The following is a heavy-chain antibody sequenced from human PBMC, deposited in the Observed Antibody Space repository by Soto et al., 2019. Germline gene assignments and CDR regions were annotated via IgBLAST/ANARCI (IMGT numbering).Heavy chain of an antibody. CDR2: IKQDGSEK. CDR3: ARDGRFGELLFYYYYMDV. CDR1: GCPFSSYW. J-gene: IGHJ6*03. D-gene: IGHD3-10*01. V-gene: IGHV3-7*01. Sequence: GGSLRLSCAASGCPFSSYWMSWVRQAPGKGLEWVANIKQDGSEKYYVDSVKGRFTISRDNAKNSLYLQMNSLRAEDTAVYYCARDGRFGELLFYYYYMDVWGKGTTVTVSS.